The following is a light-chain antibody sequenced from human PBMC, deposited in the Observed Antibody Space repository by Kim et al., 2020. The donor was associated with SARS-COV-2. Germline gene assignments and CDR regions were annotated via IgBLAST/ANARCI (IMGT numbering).Light chain of an antibody. Sequence: LGQTVRITRQGDRLRNSNACWHQKKPGQARLLVINGQNSRPSGMPDRVSGSSSGNTAPLTITGAQAEEEADYYCNARISSTKEYGFGPGTKVTVL. J-gene: IGLJ1*01. V-gene: IGLV3-19*01. CDR3: NARISSTKEYG. CDR2: GQN. CDR1: RLRNSN.